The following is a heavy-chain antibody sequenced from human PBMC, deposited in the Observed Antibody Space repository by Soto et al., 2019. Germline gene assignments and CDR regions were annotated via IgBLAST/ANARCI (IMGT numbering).Heavy chain of an antibody. V-gene: IGHV1-2*04. D-gene: IGHD6-13*01. CDR2: INPNSGGT. CDR1: GYTFTGYY. J-gene: IGHJ6*02. Sequence: GASVKVSCKASGYTFTGYYMHWVRQAPGQGLEWMGWINPNSGGTNYAQKFQGWVTMTRDTSISTAYMELSRLRSDDTAVYYCARSYHIAAAGADHNYYYYYGMDVWGQGTTVTVSS. CDR3: ARSYHIAAAGADHNYYYYYGMDV.